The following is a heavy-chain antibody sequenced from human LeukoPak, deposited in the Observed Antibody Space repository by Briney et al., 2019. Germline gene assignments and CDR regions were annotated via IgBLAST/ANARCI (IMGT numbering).Heavy chain of an antibody. D-gene: IGHD3-22*01. J-gene: IGHJ6*02. CDR3: ARQYYYESSGRFSYYYSMAV. V-gene: IGHV1-18*01. CDR2: ISAYNGNT. Sequence: ASVKVSCKASGYTFASYGMSWVRQAPGQGLEWMGWISAYNGNTNYAQKLQGRVTMTTDTPTSTAYMELRSLRSDDTAVYYCARQYYYESSGRFSYYYSMAVWGQGTTVTVSS. CDR1: GYTFASYG.